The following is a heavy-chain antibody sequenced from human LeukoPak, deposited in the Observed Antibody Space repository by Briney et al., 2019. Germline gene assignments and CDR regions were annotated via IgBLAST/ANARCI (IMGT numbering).Heavy chain of an antibody. CDR1: IFTFSSYA. Sequence: GGSLRLSCSASIFTFSSYAMHWVRQAPGKGLEYVSAISSNGGSTYYADSVKGRFTISRDNSKNTLYLQMSSLRAEDTAVYYCAASGGSYGSGSYHYWGQGTLVTVSS. CDR2: ISSNGGST. J-gene: IGHJ4*02. D-gene: IGHD3-10*01. V-gene: IGHV3-64D*06. CDR3: AASGGSYGSGSYHY.